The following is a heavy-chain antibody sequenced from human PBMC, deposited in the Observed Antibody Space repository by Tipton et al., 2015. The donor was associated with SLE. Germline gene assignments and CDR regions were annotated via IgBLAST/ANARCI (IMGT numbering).Heavy chain of an antibody. Sequence: LRLSCTVSGGSISPFYWSWIRRPPGKGLEWIGHIHFSGSTEYNPSLKSRVTISVDMSKNQLSLRLSSATAADTAAYYCVRHGQTVQATFDHWGQGAPVTVSS. J-gene: IGHJ4*02. CDR2: IHFSGST. D-gene: IGHD1-26*01. CDR1: GGSISPFY. V-gene: IGHV4-59*08. CDR3: VRHGQTVQATFDH.